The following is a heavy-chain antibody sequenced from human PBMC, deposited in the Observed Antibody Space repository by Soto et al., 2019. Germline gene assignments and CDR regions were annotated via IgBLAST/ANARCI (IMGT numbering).Heavy chain of an antibody. D-gene: IGHD3-10*01. CDR1: GFTFSSYA. J-gene: IGHJ4*02. Sequence: EVQLLESGGGLVQPGGSLRLSCAASGFTFSSYAMSWVRQAPGKGLEWVSAISGSGGSTYYADSVKGRFTISRDNSKNTLYLQMNSLRAEDTAVYYCANSGRYVGLPRDSGSHRAFDYWGQGTLVTVSS. CDR3: ANSGRYVGLPRDSGSHRAFDY. CDR2: ISGSGGST. V-gene: IGHV3-23*01.